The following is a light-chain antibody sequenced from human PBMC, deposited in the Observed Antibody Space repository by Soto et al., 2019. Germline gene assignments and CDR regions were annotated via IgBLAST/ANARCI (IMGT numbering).Light chain of an antibody. CDR3: CSYGGSFPYV. Sequence: QPVLTQPPPVSGSPGQSGTISCTGTSSDVGGYDYVSWYQQRPGKAPKLLIYDVTKRPSGVPDRFSGSKSGNTASLTISGLQAEDEADFCCCSYGGSFPYVFGTGTKVTVL. V-gene: IGLV2-11*01. CDR2: DVT. J-gene: IGLJ1*01. CDR1: SSDVGGYDY.